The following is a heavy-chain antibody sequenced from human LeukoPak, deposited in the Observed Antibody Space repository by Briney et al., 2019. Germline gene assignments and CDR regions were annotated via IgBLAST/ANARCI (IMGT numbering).Heavy chain of an antibody. CDR1: GGSISSYY. D-gene: IGHD6-6*01. V-gene: IGHV4-59*01. CDR2: IYYSGST. CDR3: ASEGIAARSFDY. Sequence: SETLSLTCTVSGGSISSYYWSWIRQPPGRGLEWIGYIYYSGSTNYNPSLESRVTISVDTSKNQFSLKLSSVTAADTAVYYCASEGIAARSFDYWGQGTLVTVSS. J-gene: IGHJ4*02.